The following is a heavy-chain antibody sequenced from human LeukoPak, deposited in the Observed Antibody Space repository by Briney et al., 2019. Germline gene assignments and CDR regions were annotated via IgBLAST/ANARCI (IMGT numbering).Heavy chain of an antibody. CDR3: ATHVLLWFGELSESPYFYY. J-gene: IGHJ4*02. CDR2: IYYSGST. V-gene: IGHV4-59*08. Sequence: SETLSLTCTVSGGSISSYYWSWIRQPPGKGLEWIGYIYYSGSTNYNPSLKSRVTISVDTSKNQFSLKLSSVTAADTAVYYCATHVLLWFGELSESPYFYYWGQGTLVTVSS. CDR1: GGSISSYY. D-gene: IGHD3-10*01.